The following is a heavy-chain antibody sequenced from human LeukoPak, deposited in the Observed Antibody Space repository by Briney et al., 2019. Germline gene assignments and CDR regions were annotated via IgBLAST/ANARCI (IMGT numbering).Heavy chain of an antibody. D-gene: IGHD3-10*01. CDR1: GFTFSSAD. Sequence: GGSLRLPCAASGFTFSSADMNWVRQAPGKGLEWISYISSASYTLYYSDSVKGRFTISRDNAKNSLYLQMNSLRAEDTAFYYCAKGFGSGSFRPWGQGTLVTVSS. J-gene: IGHJ5*02. CDR2: ISSASYTL. V-gene: IGHV3-48*03. CDR3: AKGFGSGSFRP.